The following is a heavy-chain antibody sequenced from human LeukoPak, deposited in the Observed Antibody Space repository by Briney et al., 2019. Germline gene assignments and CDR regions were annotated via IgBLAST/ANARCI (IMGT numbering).Heavy chain of an antibody. CDR1: GGSISSSSYY. V-gene: IGHV4-39*01. Sequence: SETLSLTCTVSGGSISSSSYYWGWIRQPPGKGLEWIGSIYYSGSTYYNPSLKSRVTISVDTSKNQFSLKLSSVTAADTAVYYCARRNIGYGQVANWFDPWGQGTLVTVSS. CDR2: IYYSGST. J-gene: IGHJ5*02. CDR3: ARRNIGYGQVANWFDP. D-gene: IGHD5-18*01.